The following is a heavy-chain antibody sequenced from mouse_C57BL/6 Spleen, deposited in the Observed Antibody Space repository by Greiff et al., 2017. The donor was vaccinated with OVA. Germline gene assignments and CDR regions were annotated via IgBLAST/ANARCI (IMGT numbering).Heavy chain of an antibody. D-gene: IGHD1-3*01. Sequence: EVQRVESEGGLVQPGSSMKLSCTASGFTFSDYYMAWVRQVPEKGLEWVANINYDGSSTYYLDSLKSRFIISRDNAKNILYLQMSSLKSEDTATYYCARDKVALDVWGTGTTVTVSS. CDR1: GFTFSDYY. CDR3: ARDKVALDV. J-gene: IGHJ1*03. CDR2: INYDGSST. V-gene: IGHV5-16*01.